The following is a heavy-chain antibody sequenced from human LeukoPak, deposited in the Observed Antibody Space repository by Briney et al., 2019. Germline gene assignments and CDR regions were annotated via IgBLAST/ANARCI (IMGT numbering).Heavy chain of an antibody. J-gene: IGHJ5*02. CDR3: ARFRWFGELLSGWFDP. CDR1: GGSISSGGYY. V-gene: IGHV4-31*03. CDR2: IYYSGST. D-gene: IGHD3-10*01. Sequence: PSQTLSLTCTVSGGSISSGGYYWSWIRQHPGKGLEWIGYIYYSGSTYYNPSLKSRVTISVDTSKNQFSLKLSSVTAADTAVYYCARFRWFGELLSGWFDPWGQGTLVTVSS.